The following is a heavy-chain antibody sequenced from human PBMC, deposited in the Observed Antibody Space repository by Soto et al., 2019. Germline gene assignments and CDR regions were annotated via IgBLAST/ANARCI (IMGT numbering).Heavy chain of an antibody. CDR2: ISGSGGST. V-gene: IGHV3-23*01. CDR1: GFTFSSYA. J-gene: IGHJ4*02. D-gene: IGHD3-3*01. Sequence: GGSLRLSCAASGFTFSSYAMSWVRQAPGKGLEWVSAISGSGGSTYYADSVKGRFTISRDNSKNTLYLQMNSLRAEDTAVYYCAKTQQTYYDFWSDPAYYFDYWGQGXLVTVYS. CDR3: AKTQQTYYDFWSDPAYYFDY.